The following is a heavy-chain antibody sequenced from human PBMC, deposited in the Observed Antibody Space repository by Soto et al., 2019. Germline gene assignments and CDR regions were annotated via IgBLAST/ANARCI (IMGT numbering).Heavy chain of an antibody. CDR3: ARGVGSGYYINYYYYYMDV. CDR1: DGSFSGYY. J-gene: IGHJ6*03. Sequence: SETLSLTCGVYDGSFSGYYWNWIRQPPGKGLEWIGEINHSGSTNYNPSLKSRVTISVDTSKNQFSLKLSSVTAADTAVYYCARGVGSGYYINYYYYYMDVWGKGTTVTVSS. D-gene: IGHD3-3*01. V-gene: IGHV4-34*01. CDR2: INHSGST.